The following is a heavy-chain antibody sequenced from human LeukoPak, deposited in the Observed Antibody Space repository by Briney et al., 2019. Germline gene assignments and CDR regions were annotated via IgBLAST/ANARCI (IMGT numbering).Heavy chain of an antibody. J-gene: IGHJ4*02. Sequence: GGSLRLSCAASGFTFSTYTMNWVRQAPGKGLEWVSLISGSGDKTYYADSVKGRFTISRDNSKNTLYLQVNSLRADDTAVYYCAKDDPNDYKPWIYWGQGTLVIVSS. D-gene: IGHD4-11*01. CDR3: AKDDPNDYKPWIY. CDR2: ISGSGDKT. CDR1: GFTFSTYT. V-gene: IGHV3-23*01.